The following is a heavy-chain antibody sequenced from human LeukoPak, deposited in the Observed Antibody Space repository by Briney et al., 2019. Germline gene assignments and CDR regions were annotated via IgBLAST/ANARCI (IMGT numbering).Heavy chain of an antibody. D-gene: IGHD1-26*01. CDR2: IFYSGST. Sequence: SETLSLTCTVSGGSISSYYWSWIRQPPGKGLEWIGYIFYSGSTNHNPSLKSRVTISVDTSKNQFSVKLSSVTAADTAVYYCARHPPKSFFDYWGQGTLVTVSS. J-gene: IGHJ4*02. CDR3: ARHPPKSFFDY. CDR1: GGSISSYY. V-gene: IGHV4-59*08.